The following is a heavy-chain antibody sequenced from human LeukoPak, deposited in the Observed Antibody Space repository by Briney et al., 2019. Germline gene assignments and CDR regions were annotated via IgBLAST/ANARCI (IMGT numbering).Heavy chain of an antibody. Sequence: PSETLSLTCTVSGGSISSYYWSWIRQPPGKGLEWIGYIYTSGSTNYNPSLKSRVTISVDTSKNQFSLKLSSVTAADTAVYYCARGTITGTSYYMDVWGKGTTVTVSS. CDR3: ARGTITGTSYYMDV. D-gene: IGHD1-7*01. CDR1: GGSISSYY. J-gene: IGHJ6*03. V-gene: IGHV4-4*09. CDR2: IYTSGST.